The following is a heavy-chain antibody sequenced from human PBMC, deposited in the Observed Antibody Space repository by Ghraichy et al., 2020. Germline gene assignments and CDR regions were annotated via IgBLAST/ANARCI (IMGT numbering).Heavy chain of an antibody. D-gene: IGHD3-22*01. J-gene: IGHJ4*02. CDR2: ISSKGHYL. CDR3: ARERQYYYDGSGHYYFDC. V-gene: IGHV3-21*01. Sequence: GGSLRLSCAASGFTFSSYSMHWVRQAPGKGLEWVSSISSKGHYLYYADSMKGRFTISRDNAKNSLYLRINSLTAEDSAVYYCARERQYYYDGSGHYYFDCWGQGTLVTVSS. CDR1: GFTFSSYS.